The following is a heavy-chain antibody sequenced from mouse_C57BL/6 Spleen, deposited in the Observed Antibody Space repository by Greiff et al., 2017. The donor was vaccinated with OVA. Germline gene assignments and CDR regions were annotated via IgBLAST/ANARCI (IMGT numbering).Heavy chain of an antibody. CDR2: IHPNSGST. J-gene: IGHJ2*01. CDR3: ARSGTYFDY. CDR1: GYTFTSYW. V-gene: IGHV1-64*01. Sequence: QVQLQQPGAELVKPGASVKLSCKASGYTFTSYWMHWVKQRPGQGLEWIGMIHPNSGSTNYNKKFKSKATLTVDKSSSTAYMQLSSLTSEDSAVYYCARSGTYFDYWGQGTTLTVSS. D-gene: IGHD4-1*01.